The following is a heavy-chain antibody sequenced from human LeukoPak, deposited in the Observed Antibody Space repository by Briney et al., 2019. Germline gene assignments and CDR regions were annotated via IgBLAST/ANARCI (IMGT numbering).Heavy chain of an antibody. CDR1: GASFNSDDQY. CDR3: ARGHVLLWYHQPEAYYYGMDV. CDR2: IHPSGML. J-gene: IGHJ6*02. V-gene: IGHV4-31*03. D-gene: IGHD3-10*01. Sequence: SETLSLTCTVSGASFNSDDQYWNWIRQSPGKGLEWIGSIHPSGMLYNNPSLESRVTMSRDTSKNQFSLNLNSVTAADTAVYYCARGHVLLWYHQPEAYYYGMDVWGQGTTVTVSS.